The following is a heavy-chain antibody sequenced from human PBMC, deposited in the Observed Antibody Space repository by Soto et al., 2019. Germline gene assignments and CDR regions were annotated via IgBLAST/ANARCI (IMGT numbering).Heavy chain of an antibody. CDR2: IYWNDDK. Sequence: GSGPTLVNPTQTLTLTCTFSGLSLTTSGVGVGWIRQPPGKALEWLALIYWNDDKRYSPSLRGRLTITKDTSKNQVVLAMTNTDPVDTATYYCAHHTITPATNWFDPWGLGTLVTVSS. D-gene: IGHD2-2*01. CDR3: AHHTITPATNWFDP. J-gene: IGHJ5*02. V-gene: IGHV2-5*01. CDR1: GLSLTTSGVG.